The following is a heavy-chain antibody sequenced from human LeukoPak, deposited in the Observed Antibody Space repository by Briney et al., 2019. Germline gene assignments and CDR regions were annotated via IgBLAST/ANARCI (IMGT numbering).Heavy chain of an antibody. D-gene: IGHD1-1*01. CDR2: ITGSGGST. J-gene: IGHJ4*02. CDR3: PKGYWNPGY. V-gene: IGHV3-23*01. CDR1: GFTFSTYP. Sequence: GGSLRLSCVASGFTFSTYPMTWFRQAPGYGLESLSGITGSGGSTYYADSVKGRFTISRDNSKSTLYLQMNNLRAEDTALYSCPKGYWNPGYWGQGTLVTVSS.